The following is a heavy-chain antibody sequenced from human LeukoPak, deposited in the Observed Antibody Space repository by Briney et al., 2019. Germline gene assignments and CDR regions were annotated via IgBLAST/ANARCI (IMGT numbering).Heavy chain of an antibody. D-gene: IGHD4-17*01. CDR2: ISWNSGTI. Sequence: GGSLRLSRAASGFIFDDYAMHWVRQAPGKGLEWVSGISWNSGTIAYADSVKGRFSISRDNVKNILHLQMNNLRTEDTAFYYCAQVDCGDFIDAFDLWGQGTLVTVSS. V-gene: IGHV3-9*01. J-gene: IGHJ3*01. CDR3: AQVDCGDFIDAFDL. CDR1: GFIFDDYA.